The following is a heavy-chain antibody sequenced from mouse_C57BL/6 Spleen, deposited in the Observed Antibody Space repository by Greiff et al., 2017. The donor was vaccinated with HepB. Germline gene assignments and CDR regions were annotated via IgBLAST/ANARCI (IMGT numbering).Heavy chain of an antibody. D-gene: IGHD1-1*01. Sequence: VKLMESGAELARPGASVKMSCKASGYTFTSYTMHWVKQRPGQGLEWIGYINPSSGYTKYNQKFKDKATLTADKSSSTAYMQLSSLTSEDSAVYYCARVGSSYVWYFDVWGTGTTVTVSS. CDR2: INPSSGYT. CDR3: ARVGSSYVWYFDV. J-gene: IGHJ1*03. V-gene: IGHV1-4*01. CDR1: GYTFTSYT.